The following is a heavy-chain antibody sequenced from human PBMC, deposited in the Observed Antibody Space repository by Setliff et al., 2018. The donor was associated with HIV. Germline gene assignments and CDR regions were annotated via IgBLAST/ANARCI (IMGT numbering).Heavy chain of an antibody. CDR3: ARGGSYSHGAFDI. V-gene: IGHV3-7*03. CDR1: GFTFSSYW. D-gene: IGHD1-26*01. CDR2: IKQDGSEK. Sequence: GGSLRLSCAASGFTFSSYWMSWVRQAPGKGLEWVANIKQDGSEKYYVDSVKGRFTISRDNAKNSLYLQMNSLRAEDTAVYYCARGGSYSHGAFDIWGQGTMVTVSS. J-gene: IGHJ3*02.